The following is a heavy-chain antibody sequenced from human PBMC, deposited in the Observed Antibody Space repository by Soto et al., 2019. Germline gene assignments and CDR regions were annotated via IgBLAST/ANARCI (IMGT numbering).Heavy chain of an antibody. V-gene: IGHV4-30-4*01. Sequence: QVQLQESGPGLVKPSQTLSLTCTFSGGSISSGNYYWTWIRQPPGKGLEWIGYIYYSGSTYYNPSLRSRHTMSVDTSKNQFSLNLSSVTAADSAVYYCARARGAIGVYYYGMDVWGQGTTVTVSS. CDR2: IYYSGST. CDR1: GGSISSGNYY. J-gene: IGHJ6*02. CDR3: ARARGAIGVYYYGMDV. D-gene: IGHD3-16*02.